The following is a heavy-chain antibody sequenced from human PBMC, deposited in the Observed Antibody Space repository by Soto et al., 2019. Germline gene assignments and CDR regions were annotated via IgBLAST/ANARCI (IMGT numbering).Heavy chain of an antibody. CDR3: AKDYASTWYWYFDP. CDR2: ISCSGDKT. J-gene: IGHJ5*02. D-gene: IGHD6-13*01. V-gene: IGHV3-23*01. Sequence: PVGSLRLSCAASGFSFSNFAMSWVRQAPGTGLEWVSSISCSGDKTYYLDSVKGRFTISRDNSKNTLYLHMNSLGAEDTAVYFCAKDYASTWYWYFDPWGQGTLVTVSS. CDR1: GFSFSNFA.